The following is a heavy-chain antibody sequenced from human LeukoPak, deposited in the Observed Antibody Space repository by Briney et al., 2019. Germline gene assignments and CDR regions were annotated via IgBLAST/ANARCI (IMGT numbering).Heavy chain of an antibody. CDR2: IYPGDSDT. CDR3: ARRGYYGSGSWGDYYYGMDV. Sequence: GESLKISCKGSGYSFTSYWIGWVRQMPGKGLEWMGIIYPGDSDTRCSPSFQGQVTISADKSISTAYLQWSSLKASDTAMYYCARRGYYGSGSWGDYYYGMDVWGQGTTVTVSS. V-gene: IGHV5-51*01. D-gene: IGHD3-10*01. J-gene: IGHJ6*02. CDR1: GYSFTSYW.